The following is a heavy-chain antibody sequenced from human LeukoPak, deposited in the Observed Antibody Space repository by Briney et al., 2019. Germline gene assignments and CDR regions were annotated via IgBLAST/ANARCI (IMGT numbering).Heavy chain of an antibody. CDR1: GGSFSGYY. Sequence: ASETLSLTCAAYGGSFSGYYRSWIRQPPGKGLEWIGEINHSGSTNYNPSLKSRVTISVDTSKNQFSLKLSSVTAADTDVYYCARERRYYYDSSGYSPSYYYYYMDVWGKGTTVTISS. CDR2: INHSGST. D-gene: IGHD3-22*01. CDR3: ARERRYYYDSSGYSPSYYYYYMDV. J-gene: IGHJ6*03. V-gene: IGHV4-34*01.